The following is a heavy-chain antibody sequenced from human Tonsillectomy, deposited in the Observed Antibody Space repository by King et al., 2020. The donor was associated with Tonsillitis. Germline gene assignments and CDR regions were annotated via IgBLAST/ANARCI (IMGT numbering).Heavy chain of an antibody. J-gene: IGHJ4*02. CDR3: ARHSDSSGYWGDLDY. D-gene: IGHD3-22*01. CDR1: GYTFTTYA. CDR2: ITAYNGYT. V-gene: IGHV1-18*04. Sequence: VQLVKSGAEVRKPGASVKVSCQTSGYTFTTYAISWVRQAPGQGLEWMGMITAYNGYTDYAQKFQGRVTMTTDTSTTTAYMELRSLRSADAAIYDCARHSDSSGYWGDLDYWGQGILVTVSS.